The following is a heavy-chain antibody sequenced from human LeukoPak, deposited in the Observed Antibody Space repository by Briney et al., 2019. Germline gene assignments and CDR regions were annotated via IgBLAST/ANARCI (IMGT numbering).Heavy chain of an antibody. CDR2: ISSGGSTI. V-gene: IGHV3-48*03. D-gene: IGHD3-10*01. Sequence: GGSLRLSCAASEFTFSNYELNWVRQAPGKGLEWVSYISSGGSTIYYADSVKDRFTISRDNAKNSLYLQMNSLRAEDTAVYYCARDPNYGSGSYADYWGQGTLVTVSS. CDR1: EFTFSNYE. CDR3: ARDPNYGSGSYADY. J-gene: IGHJ4*02.